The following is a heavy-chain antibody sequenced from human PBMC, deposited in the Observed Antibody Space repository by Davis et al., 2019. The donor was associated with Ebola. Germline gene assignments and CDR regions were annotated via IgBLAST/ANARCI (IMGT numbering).Heavy chain of an antibody. Sequence: GGSLRLSCAASGFTFSSYWMSWVRQAPGKGLEWVANIKQDGSEKYYVDSVKGRFTISRDNSKNTLYLQMNSLRAEDTAVYYCAKAVLGYCSGGSCYSGGQHDYWGQGTLVTVSS. J-gene: IGHJ4*02. CDR1: GFTFSSYW. CDR2: IKQDGSEK. V-gene: IGHV3-7*01. CDR3: AKAVLGYCSGGSCYSGGQHDY. D-gene: IGHD2-15*01.